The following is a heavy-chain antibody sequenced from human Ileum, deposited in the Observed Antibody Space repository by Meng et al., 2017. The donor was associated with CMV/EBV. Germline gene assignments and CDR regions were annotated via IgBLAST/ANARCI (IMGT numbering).Heavy chain of an antibody. CDR1: DSVSISTES. J-gene: IGHJ4*02. V-gene: IGHV6-1*01. CDR2: TWYGSKWYY. D-gene: IGHD3-10*01. CDR3: TYGWPLKY. Sequence: QVQLHQSGPEMVKPSKTLQLTCAGDSVSISTESWNWIRQSPSRGLEWLGRTWYGSKWYYEYAVSVKSRITIIPDTSQNQISLQLNSVTPDDTAVYYCTYGWPLKYWGQGSLVTVSS.